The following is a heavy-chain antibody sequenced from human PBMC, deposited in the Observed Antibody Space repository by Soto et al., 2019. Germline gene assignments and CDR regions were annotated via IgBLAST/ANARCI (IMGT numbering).Heavy chain of an antibody. V-gene: IGHV3-48*02. CDR2: ISSSSSSTI. CDR1: GFTFSSYS. D-gene: IGHD1-7*01. J-gene: IGHJ6*02. CDR3: ASSGRNWNYGYYYYGMDV. Sequence: GGSLRLSCAASGFTFSSYSMNLVRQAPGKGLEWVSYISSSSSSTIYYADSVKGRFTISRDNAKNSLYLQMNSLRDEDTAVYYCASSGRNWNYGYYYYGMDVWGQGTTVTVS.